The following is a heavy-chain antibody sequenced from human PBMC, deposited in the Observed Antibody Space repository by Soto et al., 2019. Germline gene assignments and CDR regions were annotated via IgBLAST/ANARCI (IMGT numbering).Heavy chain of an antibody. Sequence: SETLSLTCTVSGGSISRGGYYWSWIRQHPGKGLEWIGYIYYSGSTYYNPSLKSRVTISVDTSKNQFSLKLSSVTAADTAVYYCARGFRFVLLSGHQPRYFVFPGKGILGTVSS. CDR1: GGSISRGGYY. J-gene: IGHJ4*02. V-gene: IGHV4-31*03. D-gene: IGHD3-3*01. CDR2: IYYSGST. CDR3: ARGFRFVLLSGHQPRYFVF.